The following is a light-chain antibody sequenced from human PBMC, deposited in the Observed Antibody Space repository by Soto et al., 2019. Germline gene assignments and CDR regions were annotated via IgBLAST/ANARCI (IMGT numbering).Light chain of an antibody. CDR1: QSISSY. CDR2: AAS. Sequence: DIQMTQSPSSLSASVGDRVTITCRASQSISSYLNWYQQKPGKAPKLLIYAASSLQSGVPSRFSGSGSGTDFTLTISSLQPEDFAVYHCQQYGDSPLTFGGGTKVEIK. J-gene: IGKJ4*01. CDR3: QQYGDSPLT. V-gene: IGKV1-39*01.